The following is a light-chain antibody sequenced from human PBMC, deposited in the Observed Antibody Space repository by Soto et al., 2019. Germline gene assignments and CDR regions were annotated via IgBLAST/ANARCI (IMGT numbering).Light chain of an antibody. CDR2: DAS. J-gene: IGKJ2*01. Sequence: EIVLTQSPATLSLSPGERATLSCRASQSVTTYLAWYQQKPGQAPRLLIYDASSRATGIPARFSGSGSGTVFTLTISSLQPEDFATYYCQQSYSTPYTFGQGTKLDIK. CDR1: QSVTTY. CDR3: QQSYSTPYT. V-gene: IGKV3-11*01.